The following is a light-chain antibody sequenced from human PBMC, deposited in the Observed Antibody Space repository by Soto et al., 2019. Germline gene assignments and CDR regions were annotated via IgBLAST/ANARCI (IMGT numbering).Light chain of an antibody. Sequence: DIQMTQSPSSLSASVGDRVTITCRASQSISTYLIWYQQKPGKVPKLLIYATSSLQSGVPSRFSGSGSGTDFTLTISSLQPEDFATYYCQQSYIAPLTFGGGTKVDIK. V-gene: IGKV1-39*01. CDR1: QSISTY. J-gene: IGKJ4*01. CDR3: QQSYIAPLT. CDR2: ATS.